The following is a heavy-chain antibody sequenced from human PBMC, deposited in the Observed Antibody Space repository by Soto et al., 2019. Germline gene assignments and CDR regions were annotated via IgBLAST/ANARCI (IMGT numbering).Heavy chain of an antibody. CDR2: ISYDGDNK. V-gene: IGHV3-30-3*01. Sequence: QVQLVESGGGVVQPGRSLRLSCAASGFSFSSYAMYWVRQPPGKGLEWVAFISYDGDNKYYADSLKGRFTISRDNSKNPLYLQVNSLRAEDTALYYCARGEDYGTSDYFDYWGPGTLVTVSS. D-gene: IGHD3-16*01. CDR3: ARGEDYGTSDYFDY. J-gene: IGHJ4*02. CDR1: GFSFSSYA.